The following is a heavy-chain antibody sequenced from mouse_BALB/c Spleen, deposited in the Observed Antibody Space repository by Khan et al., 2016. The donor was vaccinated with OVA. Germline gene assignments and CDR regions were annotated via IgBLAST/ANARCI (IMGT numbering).Heavy chain of an antibody. Sequence: QVQLQQSGPGLVAPSQSLSITCTVAGFSLTSYGVHWVRQPPGKGLEWLGVIWAGGSTNYNSALMSRLSISKDNSTTQVFLKMNSLQTDDTGMYYCARLEDIWGQGTTLTVSS. J-gene: IGHJ2*01. D-gene: IGHD1-3*01. CDR1: GFSLTSYG. CDR2: IWAGGST. CDR3: ARLEDI. V-gene: IGHV2-9*02.